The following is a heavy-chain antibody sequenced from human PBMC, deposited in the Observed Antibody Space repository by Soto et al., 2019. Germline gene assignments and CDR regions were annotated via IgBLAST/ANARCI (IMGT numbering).Heavy chain of an antibody. CDR2: ISYDGSNK. CDR3: ARDRGIVATNNWFDP. Sequence: GGSLRLSCAASGFTFSSYAMHWVRQAPGKGLEWVAVISYDGSNKYYADSVKGRFTISRDNSKNTLYLQMNSLRAEDTAVYYCARDRGIVATNNWFDPWGQGTLVTVSS. CDR1: GFTFSSYA. D-gene: IGHD5-12*01. J-gene: IGHJ5*02. V-gene: IGHV3-30-3*01.